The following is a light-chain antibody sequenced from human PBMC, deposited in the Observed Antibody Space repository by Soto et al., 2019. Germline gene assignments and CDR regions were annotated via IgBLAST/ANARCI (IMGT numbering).Light chain of an antibody. CDR1: QGIRND. J-gene: IGKJ1*01. V-gene: IGKV1-39*01. CDR3: QQSYNIPRAT. CDR2: AAS. Sequence: DIQMTQSPSSLSASVGDRVIITCRASQGIRNDLGWYQQKPGKAPKVLIYAASSLQSGVPPRFSGSGSGTDFTLTISSLQPEDFATYFCQQSYNIPRATFGQGTKVDIK.